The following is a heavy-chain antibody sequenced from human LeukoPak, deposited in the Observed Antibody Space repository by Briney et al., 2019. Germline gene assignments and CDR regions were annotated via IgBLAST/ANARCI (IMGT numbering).Heavy chain of an antibody. D-gene: IGHD1-26*01. V-gene: IGHV1-2*02. CDR3: AREGDIVGATTIDY. CDR1: GYTFTGYY. CDR2: INPNSGGT. J-gene: IGHJ4*02. Sequence: ASVKVSCXASGYTFTGYYMHWVRQAPGQGLEWMGWINPNSGGTNYAQKFQGRVTMTRDTSISTAYMELSRLRSDDTAVYYCAREGDIVGATTIDYWGQGTLVTVSS.